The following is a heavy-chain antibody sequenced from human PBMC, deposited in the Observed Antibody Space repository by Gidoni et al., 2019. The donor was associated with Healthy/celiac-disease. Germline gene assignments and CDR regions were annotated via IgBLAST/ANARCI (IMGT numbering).Heavy chain of an antibody. CDR1: GGSISSYY. CDR3: AREVEGCSSTSCPFDY. D-gene: IGHD2-2*01. Sequence: QVQLQESGSGLVTPSETLSLTCTVSGGSISSYYWCWIRQPPGKGLEWIGYIYYSGSTNYNPSLKRRVTISVDTSKNQFSLKLSSVTAADTAVYYCAREVEGCSSTSCPFDYWGQGTLVTVSS. J-gene: IGHJ4*02. V-gene: IGHV4-59*01. CDR2: IYYSGST.